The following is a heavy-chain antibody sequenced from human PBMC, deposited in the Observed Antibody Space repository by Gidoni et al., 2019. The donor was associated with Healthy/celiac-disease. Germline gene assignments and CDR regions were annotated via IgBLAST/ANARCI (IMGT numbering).Heavy chain of an antibody. CDR2: IYYSGST. CDR1: GGSISSYY. D-gene: IGHD6-13*01. CDR3: ARGGGSSWPFDY. J-gene: IGHJ4*02. V-gene: IGHV4-59*01. Sequence: QVQLQESGPGLVKPSETLSLTCPVSGGSISSYYWSWIRQPPGKGLEWIGYIYYSGSTNYNPSLKSRVTISVDTSKNQFSLKLSSVTAADTAVYYCARGGGSSWPFDYWGQGTLVTVSS.